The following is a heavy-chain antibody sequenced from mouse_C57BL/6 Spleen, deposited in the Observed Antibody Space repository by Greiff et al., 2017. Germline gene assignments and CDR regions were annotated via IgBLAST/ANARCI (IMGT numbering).Heavy chain of an antibody. D-gene: IGHD2-3*01. J-gene: IGHJ2*01. CDR2: IYPRSGNT. CDR3: ASLYDGYYDY. V-gene: IGHV1-81*01. Sequence: QVQLKQSGAELARPGASVKLSCKASGYTFTSYGISWVKQRTGQGLEWIGEIYPRSGNTYYNEKFKGKTTLTADKSSSTAYMELRSLTSEDSAVYFCASLYDGYYDYWGQGTTLTVSS. CDR1: GYTFTSYG.